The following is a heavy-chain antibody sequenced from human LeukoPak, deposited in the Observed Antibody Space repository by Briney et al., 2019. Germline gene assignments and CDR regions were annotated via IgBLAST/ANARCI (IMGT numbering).Heavy chain of an antibody. V-gene: IGHV4-39*01. CDR1: GGSISSSSYY. Sequence: SETLSLTCTVSGGSISSSSYYWGWIRQPPGKGLECIGSIYYSGSTYYNPSLKSRVTISVDTPKNQFSLKLSSVTAADTAVYYCARSSGYSSSGGLNWFDTWGQGTLVTVSS. CDR2: IYYSGST. CDR3: ARSSGYSSSGGLNWFDT. J-gene: IGHJ5*02. D-gene: IGHD6-13*01.